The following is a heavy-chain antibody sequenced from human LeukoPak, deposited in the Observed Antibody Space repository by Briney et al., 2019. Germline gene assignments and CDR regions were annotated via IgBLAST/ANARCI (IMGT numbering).Heavy chain of an antibody. D-gene: IGHD6-13*01. CDR1: GFAFSSYW. CDR2: IKQEGREK. CDR3: ARGQSSSPNWFAP. Sequence: PGGSLRLSCAASGFAFSSYWMSWVRQAPGKWLEWVASIKQEGREKYYVDSVKCRFTISRHNAKNSLYLQMNSLRTEDTAVYYCARGQSSSPNWFAPWGQGTLVTVSS. V-gene: IGHV3-7*04. J-gene: IGHJ5*02.